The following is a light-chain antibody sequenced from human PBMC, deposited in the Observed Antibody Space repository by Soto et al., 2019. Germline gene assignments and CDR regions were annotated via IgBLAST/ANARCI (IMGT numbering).Light chain of an antibody. J-gene: IGKJ4*01. Sequence: IQMTQSPSSLSASVGDSITITCRASQGIRNALGWYQQKPGKAPKRLIYGESSLQSGVPSRFSGSGYGTDLTLTISRLQPEDFATYYCQQSNSTPLTCGGGTKVDIK. V-gene: IGKV1-39*01. CDR2: GES. CDR3: QQSNSTPLT. CDR1: QGIRNA.